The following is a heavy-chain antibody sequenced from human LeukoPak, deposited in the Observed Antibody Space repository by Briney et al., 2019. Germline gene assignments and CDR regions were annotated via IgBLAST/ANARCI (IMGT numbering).Heavy chain of an antibody. CDR3: ARDMTGYCTSSSCFGGLCDY. Sequence: GGSLRLSCAASGFTVSSNYMSWVRQAPGKGLEWVANIKQDGSEKSYVDSVKGRFAISRDNAKNSLYLQMNSLRAEDTALYFCARDMTGYCTSSSCFGGLCDYWGQGTLVTVSS. CDR1: GFTVSSNY. J-gene: IGHJ4*02. CDR2: IKQDGSEK. D-gene: IGHD2-2*01. V-gene: IGHV3-7*01.